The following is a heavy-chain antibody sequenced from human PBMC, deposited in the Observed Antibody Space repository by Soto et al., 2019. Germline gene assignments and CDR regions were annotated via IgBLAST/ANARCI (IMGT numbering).Heavy chain of an antibody. V-gene: IGHV1-69*05. J-gene: IGHJ5*02. CDR2: IIPIYGTA. CDR3: PRDMHRGFGHLFYP. D-gene: IGHD3-10*01. Sequence: PGQGLEWMGGIIPIYGTANYAQKFQGRVTMTTDTSTSTAYMELRSPRSDDMALYYCPRDMHRGFGHLFYPWGQGTLVTVSS.